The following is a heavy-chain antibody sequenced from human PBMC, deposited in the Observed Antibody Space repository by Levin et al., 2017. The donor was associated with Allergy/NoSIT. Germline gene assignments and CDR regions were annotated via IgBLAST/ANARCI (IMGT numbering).Heavy chain of an antibody. CDR2: ISTNSAYI. Sequence: GGSLRLSCSASGFTFNIYTMNWVRQAPGKGLEWLAFISTNSAYIFYADSVRGRFTISRDNAKGSLYLQMNSLRADDTAIYYCARGPEVWGQGTPVTVSS. CDR1: GFTFNIYT. J-gene: IGHJ1*01. CDR3: ARGPEV. V-gene: IGHV3-21*01.